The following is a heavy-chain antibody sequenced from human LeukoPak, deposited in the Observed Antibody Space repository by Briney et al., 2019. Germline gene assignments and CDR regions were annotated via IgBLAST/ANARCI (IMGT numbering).Heavy chain of an antibody. Sequence: PGGSLRLSCAASGFTFSDYYMSWIRQAPGKGLEWVSYISSSGSTIYYADSVKGRFTISRDNAKNSLYLQMNSLRVENTPADDCARYSSRNPPQPAIDYGDCIDDWGQGTLVTVSS. V-gene: IGHV3-11*01. J-gene: IGHJ4*02. CDR2: ISSSGSTI. D-gene: IGHD4-17*01. CDR1: GFTFSDYY. CDR3: ARYSSRNPPQPAIDYGDCIDD.